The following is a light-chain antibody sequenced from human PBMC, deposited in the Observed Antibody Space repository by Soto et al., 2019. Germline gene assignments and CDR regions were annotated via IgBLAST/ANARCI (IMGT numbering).Light chain of an antibody. CDR1: QDIRNF. Sequence: DIQMTQSPTSLSASVGDRVTITCRASQDIRNFVAWYQQKPGKAPKLLIYAASTLQSGVPSRFNGSGSRTDITLNINKLQTEDVATYPCQKYSSVHVFGPGTKVEIK. CDR2: AAS. V-gene: IGKV1-27*01. CDR3: QKYSSVHV. J-gene: IGKJ3*01.